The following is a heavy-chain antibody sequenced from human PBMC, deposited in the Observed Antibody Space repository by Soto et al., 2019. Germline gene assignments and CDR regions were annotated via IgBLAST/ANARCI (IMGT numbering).Heavy chain of an antibody. CDR1: GYTFTDYD. CDR2: MNPNSGET. J-gene: IGHJ5*02. V-gene: IGHV1-8*01. CDR3: ARVAVAARPRWYNWFDP. D-gene: IGHD2-15*01. Sequence: QEQLVQSGAEVKKPGASVKVSCKTSGYTFTDYDINWVRQATGQGLEWMGWMNPNSGETGYAPKFHARVTMTRSASLSTAYLEPSSLTSEDTAVYYCARVAVAARPRWYNWFDPWGQGTLVTVSS.